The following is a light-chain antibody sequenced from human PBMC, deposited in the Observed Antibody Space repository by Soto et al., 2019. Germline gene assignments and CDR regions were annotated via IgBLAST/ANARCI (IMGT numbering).Light chain of an antibody. CDR2: AAS. CDR3: QQSYSTPPLT. V-gene: IGKV1-39*01. CDR1: QSISSY. J-gene: IGKJ4*01. Sequence: DIQMTQSPSSLSASVGDRVTITCRASQSISSYLNWYQQKPGKAPELLIYAASSLQSGVPSRFSGSGSRTDFTLTTSSLQPEDFATYYCQQSYSTPPLTFGGGTKVEIK.